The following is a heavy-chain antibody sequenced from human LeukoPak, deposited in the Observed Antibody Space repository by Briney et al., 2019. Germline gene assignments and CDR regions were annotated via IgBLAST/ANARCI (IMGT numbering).Heavy chain of an antibody. CDR1: GYTFTSYY. CDR3: ARDQGLRFLEWLSYYYYYGMDV. CDR2: INPSGGST. D-gene: IGHD3-3*01. J-gene: IGHJ6*02. V-gene: IGHV1-46*01. Sequence: ASVKVSCKASGYTFTSYYMHWVRQAPGQGLEWMGIINPSGGSTSYAQKFQGRVTMTRNTSISTAYMELSSLRSEDTAVYYCARDQGLRFLEWLSYYYYYGMDVWGQGTTVTVSS.